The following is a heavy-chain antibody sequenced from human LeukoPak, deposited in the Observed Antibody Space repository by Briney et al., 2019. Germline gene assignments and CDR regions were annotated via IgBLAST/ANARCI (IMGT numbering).Heavy chain of an antibody. CDR3: APLGYCSGGSCPSHYGMDV. J-gene: IGHJ6*02. D-gene: IGHD2-15*01. V-gene: IGHV4-34*01. CDR1: GGSFRGYY. CDR2: INHSGST. Sequence: PSETLSLTCAVYGGSFRGYYWSWIRQPPGKGLEWIGEINHSGSTNYNPSLKGRVTISVDTSKNQFSLKLSSVTAADTAVYYCAPLGYCSGGSCPSHYGMDVWGQGTTVTVSS.